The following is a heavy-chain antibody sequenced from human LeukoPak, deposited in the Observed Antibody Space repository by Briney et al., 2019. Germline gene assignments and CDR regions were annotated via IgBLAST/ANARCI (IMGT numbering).Heavy chain of an antibody. CDR2: ISYDGSNK. D-gene: IGHD2-15*01. V-gene: IGHV3-30*03. J-gene: IGHJ4*02. CDR1: GFTFSSYG. Sequence: GGSLRLSCAASGFTFSSYGMHWVRQAPGKGLEWVAVISYDGSNKYYADSVKGRFTISRDNSKNTLYLQMNSLRAEDTAVYYCARDSETPYWGQGTLVTVSS. CDR3: ARDSETPY.